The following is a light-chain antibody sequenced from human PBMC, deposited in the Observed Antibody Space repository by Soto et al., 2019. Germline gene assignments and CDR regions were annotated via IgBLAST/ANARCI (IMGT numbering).Light chain of an antibody. Sequence: DMQMAQSPSTLSASVGDRVTITCRASQSISTWLAWYQQKPGRAPKLLIYMASTLESGVPSRFSGSGSATEFTLTISTLQPDDFATYYCGHYNSYLETFGQGTRVDIK. J-gene: IGKJ1*01. CDR3: GHYNSYLET. CDR1: QSISTW. CDR2: MAS. V-gene: IGKV1-5*03.